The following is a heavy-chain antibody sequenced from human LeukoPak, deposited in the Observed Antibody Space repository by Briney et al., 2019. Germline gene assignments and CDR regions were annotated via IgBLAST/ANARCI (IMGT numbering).Heavy chain of an antibody. V-gene: IGHV3-66*01. Sequence: GGSLRLSCAASGFTVNSNYMTWVRQAPGKGLEWVSIIYSGGGTYYADSVKGRFTISTDNSKNTLFLQMNRLRAEDTAVYYCARDSCTTTPCSEYWGQGTLVTVSS. CDR1: GFTVNSNY. CDR2: IYSGGGT. CDR3: ARDSCTTTPCSEY. J-gene: IGHJ4*02. D-gene: IGHD2-2*01.